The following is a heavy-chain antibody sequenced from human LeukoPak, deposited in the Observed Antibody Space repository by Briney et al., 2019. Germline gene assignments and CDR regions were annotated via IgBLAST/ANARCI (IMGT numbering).Heavy chain of an antibody. Sequence: PGGSLRLSCAASGFTFSSFALHWVRQAPGKGLEWLAIISYEGSNKHYADSVKGRCTISRDNSKNTLYLQMNSLRADDTAVYYCARTGSLGFGEFKPFDYWGQGTLVTVSS. CDR2: ISYEGSNK. V-gene: IGHV3-30-3*01. CDR1: GFTFSSFA. J-gene: IGHJ4*02. D-gene: IGHD3-10*01. CDR3: ARTGSLGFGEFKPFDY.